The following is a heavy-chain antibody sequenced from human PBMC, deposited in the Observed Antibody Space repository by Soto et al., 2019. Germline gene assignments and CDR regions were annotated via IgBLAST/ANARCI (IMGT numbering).Heavy chain of an antibody. J-gene: IGHJ5*02. V-gene: IGHV5-10-1*01. CDR2: IDPVDSYA. CDR3: ARIESIARNWFDP. CDR1: GFSFTNYW. D-gene: IGHD6-13*01. Sequence: GESLKISCQGSGFSFTNYWMSWVRQRPGKGLEWMGNIDPVDSYANYSPSFQGHVTFSVDTSISTAYLQWSSLKASDTAMYFCARIESIARNWFDPWGQGTLVTVSS.